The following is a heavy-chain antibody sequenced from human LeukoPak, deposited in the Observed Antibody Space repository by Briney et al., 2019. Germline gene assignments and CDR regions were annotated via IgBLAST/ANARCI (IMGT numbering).Heavy chain of an antibody. Sequence: ASVTVSCKASGYTYTGYYLHWVRQAPGQGLEWMGWINPHSGDTEYAQRFQGRVTMTRDTFISTAYLELSRLKSDDTAVYYCATSGPDFLPVSPLLDYWGQGTLVTVSS. J-gene: IGHJ4*02. V-gene: IGHV1-2*02. CDR3: ATSGPDFLPVSPLLDY. D-gene: IGHD2/OR15-2a*01. CDR2: INPHSGDT. CDR1: GYTYTGYY.